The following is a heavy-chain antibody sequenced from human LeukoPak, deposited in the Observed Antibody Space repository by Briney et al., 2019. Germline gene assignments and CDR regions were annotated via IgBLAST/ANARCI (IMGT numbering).Heavy chain of an antibody. CDR1: RFSFSDYE. J-gene: IGHJ4*02. CDR3: ARRSSGWHYYFDY. CDR2: ISSSGSTI. D-gene: IGHD6-19*01. V-gene: IGHV3-48*03. Sequence: HSGGSLRLSCAASRFSFSDYEMNWVRQAPGKGLEWVSYISSSGSTIYYADSVKGRFTISRDNAKNSLYLQMNSLKAEDTAVYYCARRSSGWHYYFDYWGQGTLVTVSS.